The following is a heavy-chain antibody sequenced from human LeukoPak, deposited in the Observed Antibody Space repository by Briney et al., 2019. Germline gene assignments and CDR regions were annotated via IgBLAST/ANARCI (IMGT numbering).Heavy chain of an antibody. CDR2: IKKDGGEK. J-gene: IGHJ5*02. D-gene: IGHD6-19*01. Sequence: PGGSLRLSCAASGFTFSSYWMSWVRQAPGKGLEWVANIKKDGGEKFYLDSVKGRFTVSRDNAKNSLYLQMNSLRAEDTAVYYCARSSGWYSYWFDPWGQGTLVTVSS. CDR1: GFTFSSYW. V-gene: IGHV3-7*01. CDR3: ARSSGWYSYWFDP.